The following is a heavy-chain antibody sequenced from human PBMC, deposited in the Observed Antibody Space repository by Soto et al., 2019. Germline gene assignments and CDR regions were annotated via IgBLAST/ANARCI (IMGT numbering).Heavy chain of an antibody. D-gene: IGHD3-10*01. Sequence: GESLKISCKCSGYSFTSYWIGLVRQMPGKGLEWMGIIYPGDSDTRYSPSFQGQVTISADKSISTAYLQWSSLKASDTAMYYCARTKGFVLLWFGESPEGFDYWGQGTLVTVSS. J-gene: IGHJ4*02. V-gene: IGHV5-51*01. CDR2: IYPGDSDT. CDR1: GYSFTSYW. CDR3: ARTKGFVLLWFGESPEGFDY.